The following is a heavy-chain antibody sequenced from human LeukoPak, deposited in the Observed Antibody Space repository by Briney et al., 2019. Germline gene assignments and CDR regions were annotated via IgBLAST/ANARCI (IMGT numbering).Heavy chain of an antibody. Sequence: GGPLRLSCSASGFTFNKYWMSWIRQLPGQGLEWLANVNQDGTQKYYVDSVKGRFTNSRDNARNLLYLQMNSLRAEDTAVYYCVRDVSSGWAFDYWGHGTLVTVSS. CDR2: VNQDGTQK. V-gene: IGHV3-7*01. J-gene: IGHJ4*01. CDR1: GFTFNKYW. D-gene: IGHD6-19*01. CDR3: VRDVSSGWAFDY.